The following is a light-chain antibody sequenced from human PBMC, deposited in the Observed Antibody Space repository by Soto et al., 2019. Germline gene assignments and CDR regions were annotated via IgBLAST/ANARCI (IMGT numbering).Light chain of an antibody. CDR1: SSDVGGYNF. CDR2: QVS. Sequence: QSALTQPPSASVSPGQSVTFSCTGTSSDVGGYNFVSWYQQHPGKAPRLLIYQVSKRPSGVPDRFSGSKSGNTASLTISGVQAEDEAYYHCSSHAGNYNVVFGGGTKLTVL. J-gene: IGLJ3*02. V-gene: IGLV2-8*01. CDR3: SSHAGNYNVV.